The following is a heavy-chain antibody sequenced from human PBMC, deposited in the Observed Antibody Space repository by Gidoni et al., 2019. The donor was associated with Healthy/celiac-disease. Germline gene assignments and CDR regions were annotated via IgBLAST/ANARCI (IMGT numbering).Heavy chain of an antibody. J-gene: IGHJ4*02. Sequence: QVQLVESGGGVVQPGRSLRLSCAASGFTFSSYARHWVRQAPGKGLEWVAVISYDGSNKYYADSVKGRFTISRDNSKNTLYLQMNSLRAEDTAVYYCARVPGPNFYFDYWGQGTLVTVSS. D-gene: IGHD1-7*01. CDR1: GFTFSSYA. CDR3: ARVPGPNFYFDY. CDR2: ISYDGSNK. V-gene: IGHV3-30-3*01.